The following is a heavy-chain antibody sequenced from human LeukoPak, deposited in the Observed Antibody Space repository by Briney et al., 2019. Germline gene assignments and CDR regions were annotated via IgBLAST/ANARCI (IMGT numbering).Heavy chain of an antibody. CDR1: GGSFSGYY. Sequence: PSETLSLTCAVYGGSFSGYYWSWIRQPPGKGLEWIGEINHSESTNYNPSLKSRVTISVDTSKNQFSLKLSSVTAADTAVYYCARGLRYQPPSPYYYWGQGTLVTVSS. V-gene: IGHV4-34*01. J-gene: IGHJ4*02. D-gene: IGHD2-2*01. CDR2: INHSEST. CDR3: ARGLRYQPPSPYYY.